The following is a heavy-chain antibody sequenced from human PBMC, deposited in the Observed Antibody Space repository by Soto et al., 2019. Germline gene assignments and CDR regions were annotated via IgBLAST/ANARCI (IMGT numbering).Heavy chain of an antibody. D-gene: IGHD6-19*01. CDR1: GYMFTKSA. CDR3: ARDGVAAGNINFDY. CDR2: ITGDSGNT. Sequence: ASVKVSCKASGYMFTKSAMHWVRQAPGQRLEWMGWITGDSGNTKYSPKLQDRVTITRDTSASTAYMELSSLRSEDTALYYCARDGVAAGNINFDYWGQGTLVTVS. J-gene: IGHJ4*03. V-gene: IGHV1-3*01.